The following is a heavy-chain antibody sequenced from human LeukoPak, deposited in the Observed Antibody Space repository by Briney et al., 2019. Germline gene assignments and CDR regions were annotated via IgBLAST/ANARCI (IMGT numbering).Heavy chain of an antibody. Sequence: ASVKVSCKASGYTFTSYGISWVRQAPGQGGEWMGWISAYNGNTNYAQKLQGRVTMTTDTSTSTAYMELRSLRSDDTAVYYCARGSIRRTYYDFWSGYGHFDYWGQGTLVTVSS. V-gene: IGHV1-18*01. CDR2: ISAYNGNT. D-gene: IGHD3-3*01. CDR3: ARGSIRRTYYDFWSGYGHFDY. J-gene: IGHJ4*02. CDR1: GYTFTSYG.